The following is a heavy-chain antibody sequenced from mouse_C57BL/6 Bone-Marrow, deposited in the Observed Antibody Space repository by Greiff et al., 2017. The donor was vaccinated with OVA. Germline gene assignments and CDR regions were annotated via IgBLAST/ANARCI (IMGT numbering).Heavy chain of an antibody. CDR1: GYTFTSYW. CDR3: GLYGNYWYFDV. V-gene: IGHV1-53*01. J-gene: IGHJ1*03. CDR2: INPSNGST. D-gene: IGHD2-1*01. Sequence: HVQLQQPGAELVKPGASVKVSCKASGYTFTSYWMHWVKQMPGQGLEWIGNINPSNGSTNYNEKFKSKATLTVDKSSSTAYMQLSSLTSEDSAVYYCGLYGNYWYFDVWGTGTTVTVSS.